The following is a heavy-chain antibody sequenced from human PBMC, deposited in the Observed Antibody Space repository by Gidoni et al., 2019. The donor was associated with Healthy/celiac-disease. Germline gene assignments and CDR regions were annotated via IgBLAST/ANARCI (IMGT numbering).Heavy chain of an antibody. J-gene: IGHJ5*02. D-gene: IGHD6-13*01. V-gene: IGHV1-8*01. Sequence: QVQLVQSGAEVKKPGASVKVSCKASGYTFPSYDINWVRQATGQGLEWMGWMNPNSGNTGYAQKFQGRVTMTRNTSISTAYMELSSLRSEDTAVYYCARGWFFFIAAAGTWFDPWGQGTLVTVSS. CDR3: ARGWFFFIAAAGTWFDP. CDR2: MNPNSGNT. CDR1: GYTFPSYD.